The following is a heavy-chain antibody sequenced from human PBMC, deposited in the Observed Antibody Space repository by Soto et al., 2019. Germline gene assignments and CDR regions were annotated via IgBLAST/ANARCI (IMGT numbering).Heavy chain of an antibody. CDR2: MNPNSGNT. CDR1: GYTFTNYD. CDR3: VRLPDNVDVLTGRSGYNDY. J-gene: IGHJ4*02. Sequence: QVQLVQSGAEVKKPGASMKVSCKASGYTFTNYDINWVRHATGQGLKWMGWMNPNSGNTGSAQKFQGRVTMTRDTSINTAYMELSSLRSDDTAVYYCVRLPDNVDVLTGRSGYNDYWGQGTLVTVSS. D-gene: IGHD3-9*01. V-gene: IGHV1-8*01.